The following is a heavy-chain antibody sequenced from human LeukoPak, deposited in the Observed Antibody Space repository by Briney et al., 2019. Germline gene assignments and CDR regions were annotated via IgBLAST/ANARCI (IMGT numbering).Heavy chain of an antibody. J-gene: IGHJ6*03. CDR1: GFTFSSYS. D-gene: IGHD6-19*01. Sequence: GGSLRLSCAASGFTFSSYSMNWVRQAPGKGLEWVSYISSSSSTIYYADSVKGRLTISRDNAKNSLYLQMNSLRAEDTAVYYCAREQQWLVYMDVWGKGTTVTVSS. CDR2: ISSSSSTI. V-gene: IGHV3-48*01. CDR3: AREQQWLVYMDV.